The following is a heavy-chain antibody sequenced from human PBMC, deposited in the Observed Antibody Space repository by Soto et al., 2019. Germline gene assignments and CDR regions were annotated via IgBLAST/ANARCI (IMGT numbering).Heavy chain of an antibody. J-gene: IGHJ6*02. Sequence: PSETLSLTCTVSGGSISSNIYYWGWIRQPPGKGLEWIGNIHYSGSTVYNPSFKSRVTISVDTSKNQFSLKLNSVTAADTAVYYCARDLWGYCGTDCYPLDVWGQGTTVTVSS. D-gene: IGHD2-21*02. V-gene: IGHV4-39*07. CDR3: ARDLWGYCGTDCYPLDV. CDR1: GGSISSNIYY. CDR2: IHYSGST.